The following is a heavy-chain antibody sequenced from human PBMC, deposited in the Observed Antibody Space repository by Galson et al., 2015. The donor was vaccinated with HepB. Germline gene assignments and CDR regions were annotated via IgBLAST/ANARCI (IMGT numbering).Heavy chain of an antibody. V-gene: IGHV3-23*01. Sequence: SLRLSCAASEFTFNKYVMTWVRQAPGKGLEWVSGVRGSGGITRYADSVKGRFTISRDNSKNTLYLQMTNLTVEDTAVYYCAKGRDGSGSYRVFYGLDVWGQGTTVTVSS. CDR3: AKGRDGSGSYRVFYGLDV. D-gene: IGHD3-10*01. CDR1: EFTFNKYV. J-gene: IGHJ6*02. CDR2: VRGSGGIT.